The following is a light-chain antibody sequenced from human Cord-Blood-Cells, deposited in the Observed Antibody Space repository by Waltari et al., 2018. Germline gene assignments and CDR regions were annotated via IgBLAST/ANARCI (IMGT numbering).Light chain of an antibody. CDR3: QQYYSTPWT. J-gene: IGKJ1*01. V-gene: IGKV4-1*01. Sequence: DIVMTQSPDSLAGSLGERATINCKSSKSVLYSSHNQNYLAWYQQKPGPPPKLLIYWASTRESGVPDRFSGSGSGTDFTLTISSLQAEDVAVYYCQQYYSTPWTFGQGTKVEIK. CDR2: WAS. CDR1: KSVLYSSHNQNY.